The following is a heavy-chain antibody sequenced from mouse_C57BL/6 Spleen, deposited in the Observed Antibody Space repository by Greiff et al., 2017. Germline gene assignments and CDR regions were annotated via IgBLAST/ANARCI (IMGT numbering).Heavy chain of an antibody. D-gene: IGHD4-1*01. J-gene: IGHJ2*01. CDR2: IHPNSGST. Sequence: VQLQQPGAELVKPGASVKLSCKASGYTFTSYWMHWVKQRPGQGLEWIGMIHPNSGSTNYNEKFNSKATLTVDKSSSTAYMQLSSRTSEDSAVYYCARVGAGTPFDDWGQGTTLTVSS. V-gene: IGHV1-64*01. CDR1: GYTFTSYW. CDR3: ARVGAGTPFDD.